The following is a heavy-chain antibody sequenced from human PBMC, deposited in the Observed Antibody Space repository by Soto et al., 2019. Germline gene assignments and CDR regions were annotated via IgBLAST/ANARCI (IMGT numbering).Heavy chain of an antibody. CDR2: ISGSGGST. CDR1: GFTFSSYA. CDR3: AKEGGYYFYYYYGMDV. Sequence: EVQLLESGGGLVQPGGSLRLSCAASGFTFSSYAMSWVRQAPGTGLEWVSAISGSGGSTYYADSVKGRFTISRDNSKNTLYLQMNSLRAEDTAVYYCAKEGGYYFYYYYGMDVWGQGTTVTVSS. J-gene: IGHJ6*02. D-gene: IGHD3-22*01. V-gene: IGHV3-23*01.